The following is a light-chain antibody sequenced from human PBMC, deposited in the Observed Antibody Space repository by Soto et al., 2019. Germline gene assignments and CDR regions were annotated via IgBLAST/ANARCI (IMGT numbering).Light chain of an antibody. CDR1: SSDVGAYDF. Sequence: QSALTQTASVSGSPGQSITISCTGTSSDVGAYDFVSWYQQHPDKAPKLMIYEVSNRPSGVSNRFSGSKSVNTATLTISGLQDGDEADYYCSLYTSSSTRLFGTGTKVTVL. CDR3: SLYTSSSTRL. V-gene: IGLV2-14*03. CDR2: EVS. J-gene: IGLJ1*01.